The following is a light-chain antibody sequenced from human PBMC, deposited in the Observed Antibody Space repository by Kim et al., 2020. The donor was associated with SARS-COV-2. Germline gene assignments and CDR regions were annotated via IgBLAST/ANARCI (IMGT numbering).Light chain of an antibody. CDR1: SMDVGGYNY. CDR3: SSYTSSSTVV. Sequence: HSTTISCTGPSMDVGGYNYVSWYQQHPGKAPKLMIYDVSNRPSGVSNRFSGSKSGNTASLTISGLQAEDEADYYCSSYTSSSTVVFGGGTQLTVL. J-gene: IGLJ2*01. CDR2: DVS. V-gene: IGLV2-14*03.